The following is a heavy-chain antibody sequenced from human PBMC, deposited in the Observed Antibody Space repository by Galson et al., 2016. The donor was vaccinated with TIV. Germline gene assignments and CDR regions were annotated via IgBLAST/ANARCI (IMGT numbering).Heavy chain of an antibody. D-gene: IGHD5-18*01. Sequence: SVKVSCKASGYPFSAYYIHWVRQAPGQGLEWMGWINPYGDDTIYEQRFQGRVSMTSDTSINTAYMELSSLSSDDTAIFFCARGFNYGFDFYYGMDVWGQGTTVTVSS. J-gene: IGHJ6*02. CDR3: ARGFNYGFDFYYGMDV. CDR2: INPYGDDT. V-gene: IGHV1-2*02. CDR1: GYPFSAYY.